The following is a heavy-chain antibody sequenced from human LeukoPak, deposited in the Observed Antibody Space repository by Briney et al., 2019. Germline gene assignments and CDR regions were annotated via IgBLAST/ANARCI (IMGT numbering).Heavy chain of an antibody. Sequence: SVKVSCKASGGTFSSYAISWVRQAPGQGLEWMGGIIPIFGTANYAQKFQGRVTITTDESTSTAYMELSRLRSEDTAVYYCARGRYLSRVRDCSSTSCYYSHYYCYMDVWGKGTTVTVSS. J-gene: IGHJ6*03. CDR2: IIPIFGTA. CDR3: ARGRYLSRVRDCSSTSCYYSHYYCYMDV. V-gene: IGHV1-69*05. CDR1: GGTFSSYA. D-gene: IGHD2-2*01.